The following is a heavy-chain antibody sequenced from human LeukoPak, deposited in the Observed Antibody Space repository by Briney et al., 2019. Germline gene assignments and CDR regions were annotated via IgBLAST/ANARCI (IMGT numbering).Heavy chain of an antibody. CDR1: CGSVSSGGYD. D-gene: IGHD2/OR15-2a*01. CDR2: NYYSGRP. J-gene: IGHJ4*02. Sequence: PSETLSLTCTVACGSVSSGGYDSSWIRQPPGNGLEYFVYNYYSGRPNYNPSLKSRVTISVDTSKNQFSLKLRSVTAADTDVYYCVAPSTNSGFVDYWGQGTLVPVSS. V-gene: IGHV4-61*08. CDR3: VAPSTNSGFVDY.